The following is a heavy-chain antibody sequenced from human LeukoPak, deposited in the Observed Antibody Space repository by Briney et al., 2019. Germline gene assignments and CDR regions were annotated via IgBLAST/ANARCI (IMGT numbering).Heavy chain of an antibody. CDR1: GFTVSSYY. V-gene: IGHV3-53*01. CDR3: ASPISGQSFDI. J-gene: IGHJ3*02. D-gene: IGHD5-12*01. Sequence: PGGSLRLSCAVSGFTVSSYYMSWVRQAPGKGLEWVSVIYSGGSTHYADSVKGRFTISRHNSKNTLYLQMNSLRAEDTAVYYCASPISGQSFDIWGQGTMVTVSS. CDR2: IYSGGST.